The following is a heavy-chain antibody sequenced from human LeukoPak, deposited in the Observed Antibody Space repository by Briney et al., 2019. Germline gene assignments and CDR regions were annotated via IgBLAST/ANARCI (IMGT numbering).Heavy chain of an antibody. V-gene: IGHV3-23*01. CDR3: AREYSNRWYFYYYMDV. D-gene: IGHD4-11*01. Sequence: GGSLRLSCAASGFTFSNYAMSWVRQAPGKGLQWVSAIGGGGSSTYYADSVKGRSTITRDNSKNTLYLQMNSLRAEDTAVYYCAREYSNRWYFYYYMDVWGKGTTVTVSS. J-gene: IGHJ6*03. CDR1: GFTFSNYA. CDR2: IGGGGSST.